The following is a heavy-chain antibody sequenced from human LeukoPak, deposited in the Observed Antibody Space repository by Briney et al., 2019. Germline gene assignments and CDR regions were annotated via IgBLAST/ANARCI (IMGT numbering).Heavy chain of an antibody. CDR2: INWNGGST. D-gene: IGHD3-16*01. CDR3: ARTGGSYYYYMDV. Sequence: PGGSLRLSCAASGVTFDDYGMSWVRQAPGKGLEWVSGINWNGGSTGYADSVKGRFTISRDHAKNTLYLQMNSLRAEDTVLYYCARTGGSYYYYMDVWGKGTTVTVSS. CDR1: GVTFDDYG. V-gene: IGHV3-20*04. J-gene: IGHJ6*03.